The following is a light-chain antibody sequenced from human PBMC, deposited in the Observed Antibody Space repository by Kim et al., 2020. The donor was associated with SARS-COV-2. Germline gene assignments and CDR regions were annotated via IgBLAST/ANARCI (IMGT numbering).Light chain of an antibody. J-gene: IGLJ3*02. CDR1: SGSVSTSYY. CDR2: STN. CDR3: VLYMCGGISV. V-gene: IGLV8-61*01. Sequence: QTVVTQEPSFSVSPGGTVTLTCGLSSGSVSTSYYPSWYQQTPGQAPRTLIYSTNTRSSGVPARFFGSILGNKVALTITEAQADDESDYYCVLYMCGGISVFGGGTQLTVL.